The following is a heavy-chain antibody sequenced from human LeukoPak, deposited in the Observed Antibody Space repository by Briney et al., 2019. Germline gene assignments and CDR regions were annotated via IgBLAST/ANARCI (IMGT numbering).Heavy chain of an antibody. J-gene: IGHJ5*02. V-gene: IGHV3-53*01. D-gene: IGHD4-17*01. Sequence: GGSLRLSCAASGVTGSHNYMSWVRQAPGKGLEWVSATHSSGGTYYADSVKGRFTISRDTSKNTLYLQINSLSVEDTAVYYCIVFGDSNHWGQGTLVTVSS. CDR1: GVTGSHNY. CDR3: IVFGDSNH. CDR2: THSSGGT.